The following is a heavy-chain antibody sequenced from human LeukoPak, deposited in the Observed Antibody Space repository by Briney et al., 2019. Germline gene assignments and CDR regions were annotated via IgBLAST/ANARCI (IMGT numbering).Heavy chain of an antibody. CDR1: GFSFSSYE. Sequence: GGSLRLSCAASGFSFSSYEMNWVRQAPGKGLEWVSYISTSGSTIYYADSVKGRFTISRDDAKNSLYMQMNSLRGEDTAVYYCARFVRDYFDYWGQGTLVTVSS. CDR2: ISTSGSTI. D-gene: IGHD3-16*02. V-gene: IGHV3-48*03. J-gene: IGHJ4*02. CDR3: ARFVRDYFDY.